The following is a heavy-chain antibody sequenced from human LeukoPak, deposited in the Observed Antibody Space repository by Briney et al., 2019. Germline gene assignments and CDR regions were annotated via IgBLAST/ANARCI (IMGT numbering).Heavy chain of an antibody. Sequence: GGSLRLSCAASGFTFSSYSMNWVRQAPGKGLEWVASISGSGDITYYADSVRGRFTVSRDKSINTLYLHMNSLRAEDTAVYYCAKGPTVTSGHFDYWGQGTLVTVSP. CDR2: ISGSGDIT. V-gene: IGHV3-23*01. CDR3: AKGPTVTSGHFDY. J-gene: IGHJ4*02. D-gene: IGHD4-11*01. CDR1: GFTFSSYS.